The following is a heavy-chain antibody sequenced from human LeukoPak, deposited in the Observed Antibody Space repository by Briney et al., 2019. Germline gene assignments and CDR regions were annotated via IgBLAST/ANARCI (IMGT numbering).Heavy chain of an antibody. CDR1: GFTVSSNY. J-gene: IGHJ4*02. CDR3: VRYCSGVSCYSGMVF. CDR2: IDGGGTT. V-gene: IGHV3-66*01. Sequence: GGSLRLSCAASGFTVSSNYMTWVRQAPGKWLEWVSVIDGGGTTYYADSVKGIFTISRDNSKNTLYQQMNSLRAEDTAVYYCVRYCSGVSCYSGMVFWGQTTLVTVSS. D-gene: IGHD2-15*01.